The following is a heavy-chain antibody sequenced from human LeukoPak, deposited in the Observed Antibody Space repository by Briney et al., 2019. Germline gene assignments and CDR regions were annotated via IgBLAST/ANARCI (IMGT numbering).Heavy chain of an antibody. CDR2: ISAYNGNT. CDR1: GYTFTSYG. D-gene: IGHD6-19*01. J-gene: IGHJ5*02. V-gene: IGHV1-18*01. Sequence: ASVKVSCKASGYTFTSYGISWVRQAPGQGLEWMGWISAYNGNTNYAQKLQGRVTMTTYTSTSTAYMELRSLRSDDTAVYYCARGLGSGWFNGWFDPWGQGTLVTVSS. CDR3: ARGLGSGWFNGWFDP.